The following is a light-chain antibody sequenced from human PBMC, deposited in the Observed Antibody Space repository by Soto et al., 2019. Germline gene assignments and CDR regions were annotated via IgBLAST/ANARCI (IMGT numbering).Light chain of an antibody. CDR1: QSVTNTY. CDR2: DAS. Sequence: EIVLTQSPGTLSLSPGERATLSCRASQSVTNTYLAWYQQKPGQAPRLLIYDASTRATGIPDRFRGSGFGKEFDLTLSRLDPEDFAVYYCHQFGRSPLAAFGPGTKVDIK. CDR3: HQFGRSPLAA. V-gene: IGKV3-20*01. J-gene: IGKJ3*01.